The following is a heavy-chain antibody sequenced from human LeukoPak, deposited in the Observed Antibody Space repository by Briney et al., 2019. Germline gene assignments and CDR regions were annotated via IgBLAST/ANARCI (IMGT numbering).Heavy chain of an antibody. J-gene: IGHJ4*02. CDR1: GYTFTGYY. D-gene: IGHD1-26*01. V-gene: IGHV1-2*02. CDR3: ARDSSGSYFYGY. Sequence: ASVKVSCKASGYTFTGYYMHWVRQAPGQGLEWMGWINPNSGGTNYAQKFQGRVTMTRDTSISTAYMELSRLRSDDTAVYYCARDSSGSYFYGYWGQRTLVTVSS. CDR2: INPNSGGT.